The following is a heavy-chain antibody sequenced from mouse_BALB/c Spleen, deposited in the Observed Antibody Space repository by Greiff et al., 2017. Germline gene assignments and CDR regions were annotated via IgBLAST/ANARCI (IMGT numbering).Heavy chain of an antibody. V-gene: IGHV14-3*02. CDR3: ARSAYYGNPYYAMDY. CDR2: IDPANGNT. Sequence: EVKLQESGAELVKPGASVKLSCTASGFNIKDTYMHWVKQRPEQGLEWIGRIDPANGNTKYDPKFQGKATITADTSSNTAYLQLSSLTSEDTAVYYCARSAYYGNPYYAMDYWGQGTSVTVSS. D-gene: IGHD2-10*01. J-gene: IGHJ4*01. CDR1: GFNIKDTY.